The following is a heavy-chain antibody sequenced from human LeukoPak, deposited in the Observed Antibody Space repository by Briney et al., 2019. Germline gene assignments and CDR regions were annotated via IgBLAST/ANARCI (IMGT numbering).Heavy chain of an antibody. CDR3: AREGYYDFWSGYSPPDY. CDR2: INQDGSEK. Sequence: GGSLRLSCTASKFTFSSFWMGWVRQAPGKGLEWVANINQDGSEKNYVDSVKGRFTISRDNAKNSLYLQMNSLRAEDTAVYYCAREGYYDFWSGYSPPDYWGQGTLVTVSS. D-gene: IGHD3-3*01. V-gene: IGHV3-7*01. J-gene: IGHJ4*02. CDR1: KFTFSSFW.